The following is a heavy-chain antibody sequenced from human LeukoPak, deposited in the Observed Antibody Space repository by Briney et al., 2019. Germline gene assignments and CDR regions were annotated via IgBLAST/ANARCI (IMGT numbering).Heavy chain of an antibody. Sequence: GGSLRLSCAAPGFTFSDYSFDWVRQAPGKGLEWVSYISSSSVTIYYVHSVKGRFTISRDNAKDSLSLQMNSLRAEDTAVYYCVRRCSGSSCYAMDVWGQGTTVIVSS. CDR2: ISSSSVTI. J-gene: IGHJ6*02. V-gene: IGHV3-48*04. D-gene: IGHD2-15*01. CDR3: VRRCSGSSCYAMDV. CDR1: GFTFSDYS.